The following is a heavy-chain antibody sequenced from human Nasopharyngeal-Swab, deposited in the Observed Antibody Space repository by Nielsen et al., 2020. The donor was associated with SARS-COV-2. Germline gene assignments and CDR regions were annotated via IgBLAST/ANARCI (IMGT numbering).Heavy chain of an antibody. CDR2: ISRSGSSI. Sequence: GESLKISCTASGFTFSDYFMSWIRQAPGKGLEWVTYISRSGSSIYYADSMKGRFTISRDNAKNSLYLQMNSLRAEDTAVYYCARLLTPGHLDLDYWGQGTLVTVSS. J-gene: IGHJ4*02. V-gene: IGHV3-11*04. D-gene: IGHD1-1*01. CDR1: GFTFSDYF. CDR3: ARLLTPGHLDLDY.